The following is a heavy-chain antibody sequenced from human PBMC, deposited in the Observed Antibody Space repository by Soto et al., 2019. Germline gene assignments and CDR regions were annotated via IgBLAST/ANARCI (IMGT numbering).Heavy chain of an antibody. CDR2: ISGSGGST. V-gene: IGHV3-23*01. Sequence: EVQLLESGGGLVQPGGSLRLSCAASGFTFSSYAMSWVRQAPGKGLEWVSAISGSGGSTYYADPVKGRFTISRDNSKNTLYLQMNSLRAEDTAVYYCAKGDRGDFWSGYYPIDYWGQGTLVTVSS. CDR1: GFTFSSYA. D-gene: IGHD3-3*01. J-gene: IGHJ4*02. CDR3: AKGDRGDFWSGYYPIDY.